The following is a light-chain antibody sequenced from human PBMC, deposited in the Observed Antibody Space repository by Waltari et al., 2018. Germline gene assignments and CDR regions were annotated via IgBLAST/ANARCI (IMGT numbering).Light chain of an antibody. V-gene: IGLV2-14*03. CDR1: SSAVGGSDY. J-gene: IGLJ1*01. Sequence: QSALTQPVSVSGSPGQSIAISCTGTSSAVGGSDYVFWYQHHPGKVPKLMISDVSARPSVVSNRFSGSKSGNTASLTISGLQAEDEADYYCTSFTSSRTYVFGTGTKVTVL. CDR2: DVS. CDR3: TSFTSSRTYV.